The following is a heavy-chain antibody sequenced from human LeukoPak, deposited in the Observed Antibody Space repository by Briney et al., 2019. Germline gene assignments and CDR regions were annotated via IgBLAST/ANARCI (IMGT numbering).Heavy chain of an antibody. CDR2: ISYDGSNK. CDR3: ASILPRAVAGTSPFDY. D-gene: IGHD6-19*01. CDR1: GFTFSSYA. V-gene: IGHV3-30*04. Sequence: GGSLRLSCAASGFTFSSYAMHRVRQAPGKGLEWVAVISYDGSNKYYADSVKGRFTISRDNSKNTLYLQMNSLRAEDTAVYYCASILPRAVAGTSPFDYWGQGTLVTVSS. J-gene: IGHJ4*02.